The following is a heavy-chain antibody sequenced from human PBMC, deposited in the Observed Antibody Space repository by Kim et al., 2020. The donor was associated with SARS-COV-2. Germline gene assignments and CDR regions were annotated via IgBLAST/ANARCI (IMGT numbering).Heavy chain of an antibody. J-gene: IGHJ4*02. Sequence: GESLKISCKASGYRFTHYWIGWVRQMPGKGLEWMGVIYPGDSDTKYGPSFQGQISISAEKSLNTVYLQWSSLGASDNAVYYCARHYCGWPAPMDYWGQGTLVTASS. CDR3: ARHYCGWPAPMDY. CDR2: IYPGDSDT. V-gene: IGHV5-51*01. D-gene: IGHD2-21*01. CDR1: GYRFTHYW.